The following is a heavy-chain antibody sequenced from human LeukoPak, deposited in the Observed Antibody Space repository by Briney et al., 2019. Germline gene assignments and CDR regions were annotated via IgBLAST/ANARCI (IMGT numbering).Heavy chain of an antibody. V-gene: IGHV4-59*01. CDR1: GGSISSYY. Sequence: SETLSLTCTVSGGSISSYYWSWIRQPPGKGLEWIGYIHYSGSTNYNPSLKSRVTISIDTSKNQFPLKLNSVTAADTAVYYCARLVGATKNFDYWGQGTLVTVSS. J-gene: IGHJ4*02. CDR3: ARLVGATKNFDY. D-gene: IGHD1-26*01. CDR2: IHYSGST.